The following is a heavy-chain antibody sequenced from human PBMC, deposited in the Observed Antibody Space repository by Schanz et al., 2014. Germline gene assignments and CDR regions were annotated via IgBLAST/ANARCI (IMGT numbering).Heavy chain of an antibody. CDR1: GYTFTSYG. V-gene: IGHV1-18*01. CDR2: ISPYNGNT. D-gene: IGHD6-6*01. Sequence: QVQLVQSGAEVKKPGASVKVSCKASGYTFTSYGISWVRQAPGQGLEWMLWISPYNGNTNYAQKLQGTVTMTADTSTSTAYMDLRSLRSDDTAVYYCARDHSPYTNSSDDRYFDYWGQGSLVTVSS. J-gene: IGHJ4*02. CDR3: ARDHSPYTNSSDDRYFDY.